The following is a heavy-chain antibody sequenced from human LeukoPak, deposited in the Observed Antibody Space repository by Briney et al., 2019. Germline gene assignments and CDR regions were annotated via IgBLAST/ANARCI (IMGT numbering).Heavy chain of an antibody. D-gene: IGHD3-10*01. Sequence: GGSLRLSCAASGFTFSSYAMSWVRQAPGKGLEWVSAISGSGGSTYYTDSVKGRFTISRDNSKNTLYLQMNSLRAEDTAVYYCAKAPKLLWFGELFTDYWGQGTLVTVSS. V-gene: IGHV3-23*01. J-gene: IGHJ4*02. CDR2: ISGSGGST. CDR1: GFTFSSYA. CDR3: AKAPKLLWFGELFTDY.